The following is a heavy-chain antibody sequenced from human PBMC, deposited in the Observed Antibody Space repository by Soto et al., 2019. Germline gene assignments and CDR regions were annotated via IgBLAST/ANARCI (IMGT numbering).Heavy chain of an antibody. CDR3: ARDLAVAGNYYYGMDV. CDR1: GGTFRSYA. Sequence: SVKVSCKASGGTFRSYAISWVRQAPGQGLEWMGGIIPIFGTANYAQKFQGRVTITADESTSTAYMELSSLRSEDTAVYYCARDLAVAGNYYYGMDVWGQGTTVTVSS. V-gene: IGHV1-69*13. J-gene: IGHJ6*02. D-gene: IGHD6-19*01. CDR2: IIPIFGTA.